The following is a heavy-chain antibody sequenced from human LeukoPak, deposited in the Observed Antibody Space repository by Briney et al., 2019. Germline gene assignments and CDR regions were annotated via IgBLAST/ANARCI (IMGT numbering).Heavy chain of an antibody. Sequence: PSETLSLTCTVSGGSISSSSYYCGWIRQPPGKGLEWIGSIYYSGSTYYNPSLKSRVTISVDTSKNQFSLKLNSVTAADTAVYYCARDSGSYYYYYYMDVWGKGTTVTVSS. D-gene: IGHD1-26*01. CDR3: ARDSGSYYYYYYMDV. CDR2: IYYSGST. V-gene: IGHV4-39*07. J-gene: IGHJ6*03. CDR1: GGSISSSSYY.